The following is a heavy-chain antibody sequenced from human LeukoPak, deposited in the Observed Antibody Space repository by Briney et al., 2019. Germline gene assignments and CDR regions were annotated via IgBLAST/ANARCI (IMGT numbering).Heavy chain of an antibody. D-gene: IGHD3-10*01. Sequence: TSETLSLTCAVYGGSFSGYYWSWIRQPPGKGLEWIGEINHSGSTNYNPSLKSRVTISVDTSKNQFSLKLSSVTAADTAVYYCARVYGSGSPIDYWGQGTLVTVSS. CDR3: ARVYGSGSPIDY. V-gene: IGHV4-34*01. J-gene: IGHJ4*02. CDR2: INHSGST. CDR1: GGSFSGYY.